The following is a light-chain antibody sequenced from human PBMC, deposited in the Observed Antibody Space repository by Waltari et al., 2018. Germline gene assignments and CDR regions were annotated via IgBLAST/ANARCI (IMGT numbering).Light chain of an antibody. J-gene: IGLJ7*01. CDR3: GTWDSSLSGAV. CDR1: SSTIGNNS. CDR2: ENT. Sequence: QSVLTQPPSVSAAPGQRVTISCSGGSSTIGNNSYAWYRQLPGTAPKLLIYENTERPSGIPGRFSGSKSGTSATLDITGLQAGDEADYYCGTWDSSLSGAVFGGGTHLTVL. V-gene: IGLV1-51*02.